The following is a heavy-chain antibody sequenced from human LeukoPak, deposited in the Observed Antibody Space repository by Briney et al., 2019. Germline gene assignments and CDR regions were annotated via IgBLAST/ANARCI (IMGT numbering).Heavy chain of an antibody. CDR2: ISAYNGNT. CDR1: GYTFTSYG. J-gene: IGHJ5*01. CDR3: ARAHYDFWSRHPRYNWFDP. V-gene: IGHV1-18*01. Sequence: ASAKVSCKASGYTFTSYGISWVRQAPGQGLEWMGWISAYNGNTNYAQKLQGRVTMTTHTSTSTAYMELRSLRSDDTAVYYCARAHYDFWSRHPRYNWFDPWGQGTLVTVSS. D-gene: IGHD3-3*01.